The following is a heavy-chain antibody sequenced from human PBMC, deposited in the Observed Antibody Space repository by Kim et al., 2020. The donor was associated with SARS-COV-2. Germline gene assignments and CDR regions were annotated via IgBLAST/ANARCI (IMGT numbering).Heavy chain of an antibody. CDR3: AGTTGTTTYYYAMDV. J-gene: IGHJ6*02. D-gene: IGHD1-1*01. Sequence: ADSVKGRFTISRDNAKNSLYLQMNSLRDEDTAVYYCAGTTGTTTYYYAMDVWGRGTTVTVSS. V-gene: IGHV3-48*02.